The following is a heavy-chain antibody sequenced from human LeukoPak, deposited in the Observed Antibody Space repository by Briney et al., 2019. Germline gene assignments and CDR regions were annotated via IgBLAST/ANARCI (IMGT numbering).Heavy chain of an antibody. D-gene: IGHD3-22*01. Sequence: GGSLRLSCAASGFTFSSYGMHWVRQAPGKGLEWVALISYDGSNKYYADSVKGRFTISRDNSKNTLYLQTNSLRAGDTAVYYCAEDTNYYDTSGPLDYWGQGTLVTVSS. CDR2: ISYDGSNK. CDR3: AEDTNYYDTSGPLDY. J-gene: IGHJ4*02. V-gene: IGHV3-30*18. CDR1: GFTFSSYG.